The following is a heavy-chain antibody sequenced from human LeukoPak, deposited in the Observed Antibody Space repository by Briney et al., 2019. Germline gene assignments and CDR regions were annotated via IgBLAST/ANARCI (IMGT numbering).Heavy chain of an antibody. J-gene: IGHJ4*02. CDR3: ARAELGYCSSTSCYAFDY. V-gene: IGHV1-69*06. CDR2: IIPIFGTA. Sequence: GASVKVSCKASGGTFSSYAISWVRQAPGQGLERMGGIIPIFGTANYAQKFQGRVTITADKSTSTAYTELSSLRSEDTAVYYCARAELGYCSSTSCYAFDYWGQGTLVTVSS. CDR1: GGTFSSYA. D-gene: IGHD2-2*01.